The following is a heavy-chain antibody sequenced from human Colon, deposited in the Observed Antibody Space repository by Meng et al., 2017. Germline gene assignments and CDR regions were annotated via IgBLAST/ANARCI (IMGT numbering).Heavy chain of an antibody. CDR2: ISGSSNFI. CDR1: GFTFNRYS. CDR3: ARPSRRDGYNAIDY. D-gene: IGHD5-24*01. Sequence: EVQLVESVGGLVKPGVSLRLSVAASGFTFNRYSMSWVRQAPGKGLEWVSSISGSSNFIYYADSVKGRFTTSRDTAENSLFLQMDSLRAEDTAVYYCARPSRRDGYNAIDYWGQGTLVTVSS. J-gene: IGHJ4*02. V-gene: IGHV3-21*01.